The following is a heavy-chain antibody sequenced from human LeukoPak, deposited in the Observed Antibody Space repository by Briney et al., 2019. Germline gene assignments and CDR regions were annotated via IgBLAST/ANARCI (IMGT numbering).Heavy chain of an antibody. CDR2: ISGSGGST. V-gene: IGHV3-23*01. CDR1: GFTFSSYA. J-gene: IGHJ4*02. D-gene: IGHD6-13*01. Sequence: TGGSLGLSCAASGFTFSSYAMSWVRQAPGKGLEWVSAISGSGGSTYYADSVKGRFTISRDNSKNTLYLQMNSPRAEDTAVYYCAKKGIAAAGPNYFDYWGQGTLVTVSS. CDR3: AKKGIAAAGPNYFDY.